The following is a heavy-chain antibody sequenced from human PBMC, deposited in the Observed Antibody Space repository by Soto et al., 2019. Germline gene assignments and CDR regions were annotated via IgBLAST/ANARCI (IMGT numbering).Heavy chain of an antibody. Sequence: QLQLQESGPGLVKPSETLSLTCTVSGGSISSSSYYWGWIRQPPGKGLEWIGSIYYSGSTYYNPSVKSRVTMSVDTSKNQFALKLSAVTAADTAVYYCARGRAHFDYWGQGTLVTVSS. CDR2: IYYSGST. CDR1: GGSISSSSYY. CDR3: ARGRAHFDY. J-gene: IGHJ4*02. V-gene: IGHV4-39*01.